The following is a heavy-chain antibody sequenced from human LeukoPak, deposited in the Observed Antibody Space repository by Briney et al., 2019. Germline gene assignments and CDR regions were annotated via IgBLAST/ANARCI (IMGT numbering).Heavy chain of an antibody. CDR2: INSDGSST. CDR3: ALVAGTSYFDY. D-gene: IGHD6-19*01. J-gene: IGHJ4*02. V-gene: IGHV3-74*01. CDR1: GFTFSSYW. Sequence: GGSLRLSCAASGFTFSSYWMHWVRQAPGKGLVWVSRINSDGSSTGYADSVKGRFTISRDNAKNTLYLQMNSLRAEDTAVYYCALVAGTSYFDYWGQGTLVTVSS.